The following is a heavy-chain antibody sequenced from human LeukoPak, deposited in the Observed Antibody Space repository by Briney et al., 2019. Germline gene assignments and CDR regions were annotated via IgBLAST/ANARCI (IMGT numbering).Heavy chain of an antibody. J-gene: IGHJ4*02. CDR1: GGTFSSYA. V-gene: IGHV1-69*01. D-gene: IGHD6-19*01. CDR2: IIPIFGTA. CDR3: AREVSGWPGYYFDY. Sequence: ASVKVSCKASGGTFSSYAISWVRQAPGQGLEWMGGIIPIFGTANYAQKFQGRVTITADESTSTAYMELSSLRSEDTAVYYCAREVSGWPGYYFDYWGQGTLVTVSS.